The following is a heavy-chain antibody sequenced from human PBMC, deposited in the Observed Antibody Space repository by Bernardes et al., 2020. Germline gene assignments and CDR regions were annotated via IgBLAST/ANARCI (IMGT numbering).Heavy chain of an antibody. V-gene: IGHV3-9*01. CDR1: GFTFDDYA. CDR3: AKVDPDYYYMDV. D-gene: IGHD3-9*01. J-gene: IGHJ6*03. Sequence: GGSLRLSCAASGFTFDDYAMHWVRQAPGKGLEWVSGISWNSGSIGYADSVKGRFTISRDNAKNSLYLQMNSLRAEDTALYYCAKVDPDYYYMDVWGKGTTVTVSS. CDR2: ISWNSGSI.